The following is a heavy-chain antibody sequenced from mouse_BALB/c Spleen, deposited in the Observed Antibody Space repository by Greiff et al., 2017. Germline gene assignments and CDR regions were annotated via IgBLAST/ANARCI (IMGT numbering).Heavy chain of an antibody. CDR1: GFTFSDYY. CDR2: ISDGGSYT. Sequence: DVHLVESGGGLVKPGGSLKLSCAASGFTFSDYYMYWVRQTPEKRLEWVATISDGGSYTYYPDSVKGRFTISRDNAKNNLYLQMSSLKSEDTAMYYCARGLYSYFDYWGQGTTLTVSS. CDR3: ARGLYSYFDY. D-gene: IGHD2-1*01. J-gene: IGHJ2*01. V-gene: IGHV5-4*02.